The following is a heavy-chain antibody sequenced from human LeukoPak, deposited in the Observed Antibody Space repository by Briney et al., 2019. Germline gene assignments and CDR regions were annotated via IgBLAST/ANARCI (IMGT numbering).Heavy chain of an antibody. CDR3: ARDASVVPAAMAPNYYYYHYMDV. Sequence: SETLSLTCTVSVGSISSGSYYWSWIRQPAGKGLEWIGRIYTSGSTNYNPSLKSRVTISVDTSKNQFSLKLSSVTAADTAVYYCARDASVVPAAMAPNYYYYHYMDVWGKGTTVTVSS. CDR1: VGSISSGSYY. D-gene: IGHD2-2*01. J-gene: IGHJ6*03. V-gene: IGHV4-61*02. CDR2: IYTSGST.